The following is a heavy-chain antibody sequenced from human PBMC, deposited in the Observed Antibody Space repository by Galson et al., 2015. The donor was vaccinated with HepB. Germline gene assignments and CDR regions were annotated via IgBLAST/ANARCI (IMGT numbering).Heavy chain of an antibody. CDR2: ISGYNLAT. J-gene: IGHJ4*02. CDR1: GYMFTSYG. V-gene: IGHV1-18*01. Sequence: SVKVSCKASGYMFTSYGIHWVRQAPGQGLEWMGWISGYNLATTYPQNFQGRVTMAIDTSTNTAYMELRSLTSDDTAFYYCARHFMGVDTAMVIDYWGQGTLVTVSS. CDR3: ARHFMGVDTAMVIDY. D-gene: IGHD5-18*01.